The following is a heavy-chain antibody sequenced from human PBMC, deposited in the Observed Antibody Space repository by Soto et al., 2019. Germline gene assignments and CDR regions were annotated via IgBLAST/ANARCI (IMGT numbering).Heavy chain of an antibody. J-gene: IGHJ6*03. CDR1: GGTFSGDY. Sequence: SETLSLTCAVYGGTFSGDYWSWIRQPPGKGLEWIGEINHSGSTNYNPSLKSRVTIAVYTSKNQFSLKLSSVNAADTAVYSCAGFFQYPLHYYYCSNGWGKGTTVTDSS. V-gene: IGHV4-34*08. CDR2: INHSGST. CDR3: AGFFQYPLHYYYCSNG. D-gene: IGHD2-2*01.